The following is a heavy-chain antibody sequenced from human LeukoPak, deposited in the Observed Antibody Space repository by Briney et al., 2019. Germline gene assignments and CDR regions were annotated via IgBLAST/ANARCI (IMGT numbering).Heavy chain of an antibody. CDR3: ARRELYSGYDACYGVDV. J-gene: IGHJ6*02. CDR2: IYPGDSDT. D-gene: IGHD5-12*01. CDR1: GYNFTFYW. Sequence: RGESLKISCVASGYNFTFYWIGWVRQMPGKGLEWMGIIYPGDSDTRYSPSFQGQVTISADKSINTAYLQWSSLKASDTAIYYCARRELYSGYDACYGVDVWGQGTTVIVSS. V-gene: IGHV5-51*01.